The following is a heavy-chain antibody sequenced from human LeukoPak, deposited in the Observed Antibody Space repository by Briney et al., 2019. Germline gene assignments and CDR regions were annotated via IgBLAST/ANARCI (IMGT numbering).Heavy chain of an antibody. J-gene: IGHJ5*02. CDR3: ARSARGWFDP. V-gene: IGHV4-59*12. Sequence: SETLSLTCTVSGGSISSDYWSWIRQPPGKGLEWIGYIYYRGSTNYNPSLKSRVTISVDTSKNQFSLKLSSVTAADTAVYYCARSARGWFDPWGQGTLVTVSS. D-gene: IGHD3-10*01. CDR1: GGSISSDY. CDR2: IYYRGST.